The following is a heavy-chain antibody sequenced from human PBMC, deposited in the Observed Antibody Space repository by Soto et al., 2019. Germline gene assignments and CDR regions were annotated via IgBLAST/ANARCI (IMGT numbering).Heavy chain of an antibody. V-gene: IGHV1-2*02. J-gene: IGHJ4*02. CDR3: ARALAKGGGSAGFDY. Sequence: GASVKVSCNASGYTFTGYYMHWVRQAPGQGLEWMGWINPNSGGTKYPQKFQGRVTMTRDTSITTVYMSLTGLKSDDTAVYYCARALAKGGGSAGFDYWGQGTLGTVSS. CDR2: INPNSGGT. D-gene: IGHD2-15*01. CDR1: GYTFTGYY.